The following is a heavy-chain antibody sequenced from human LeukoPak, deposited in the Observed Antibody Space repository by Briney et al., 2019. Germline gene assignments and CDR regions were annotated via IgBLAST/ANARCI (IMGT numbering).Heavy chain of an antibody. CDR1: GLTFSSYS. V-gene: IGHV3-48*01. CDR2: VTSSSTTI. CDR3: ARVGGSYAYFDY. Sequence: GSLRLSCAASGLTFSSYSMNWVRQAPGKGLEWVSYVTSSSTTIYYADSVKGRFTISRDNAKNSLYLQMNSLRAEDTAVYYCARVGGSYAYFDYWGQGTLVTVSS. D-gene: IGHD1-26*01. J-gene: IGHJ4*02.